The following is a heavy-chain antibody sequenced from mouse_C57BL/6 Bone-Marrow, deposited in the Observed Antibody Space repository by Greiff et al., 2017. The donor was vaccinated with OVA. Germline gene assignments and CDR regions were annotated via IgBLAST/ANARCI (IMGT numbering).Heavy chain of an antibody. CDR2: ISNLAYSI. V-gene: IGHV5-15*01. Sequence: EVKLQESGGGLVQPGGSLKLSCAASGFTFSDYGMAWVRQAPRQGPEWVAFISNLAYSIYYADTVTGRLTISRENAKNTLYREMSSLRSEDTAMYYCARQNYGSSYAWFAYWGQGTLVTVSA. D-gene: IGHD1-1*01. J-gene: IGHJ3*01. CDR1: GFTFSDYG. CDR3: ARQNYGSSYAWFAY.